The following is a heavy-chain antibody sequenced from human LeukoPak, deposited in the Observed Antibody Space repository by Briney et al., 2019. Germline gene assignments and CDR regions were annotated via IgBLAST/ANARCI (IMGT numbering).Heavy chain of an antibody. CDR2: VCGSDINS. CDR3: AKGLASDGWLGHDH. Sequence: PSGGTLRLSCEASCFPFSSFFMSWVRQAPGKGLEWGSDVCGSDINSHYADFVKGRLPICRDNFKNTLYVQMNSLRAEDTAVYYCAKGLASDGWLGHDHWGQGTLASVSS. CDR1: CFPFSSFF. J-gene: IGHJ4*02. V-gene: IGHV3-23*01. D-gene: IGHD5-12*01.